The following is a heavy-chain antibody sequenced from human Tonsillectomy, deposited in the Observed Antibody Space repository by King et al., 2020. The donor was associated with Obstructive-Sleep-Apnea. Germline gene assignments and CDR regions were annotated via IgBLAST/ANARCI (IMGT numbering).Heavy chain of an antibody. Sequence: VQLVESGGGLVQPGGSLRLSCVASGFTFSSSNMQWVRQAPGKGLEWVSYITSTSSGIYYGDSVKGRFTISRDNPKNSLYLQMNSLRAEDTAIYYCARDGYYKIDYWGQGTLVTVSS. J-gene: IGHJ4*02. D-gene: IGHD3-22*01. CDR1: GFTFSSSN. V-gene: IGHV3-48*04. CDR2: ITSTSSGI. CDR3: ARDGYYKIDY.